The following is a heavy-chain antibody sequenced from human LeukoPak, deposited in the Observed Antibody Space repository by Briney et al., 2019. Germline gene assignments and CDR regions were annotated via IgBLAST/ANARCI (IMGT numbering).Heavy chain of an antibody. D-gene: IGHD3-22*01. CDR3: ARDRWSYDPQGGFDC. CDR2: IKQDGSER. Sequence: GGSLRLSCVASGFTFSIYWMSWVRQAPGKGLEWVANIKQDGSERYYVDSVKGRFTLSRDNAKNSLYLQMNSLRAEDTAVYYCARDRWSYDPQGGFDCWGQGTLVTVPS. J-gene: IGHJ4*02. V-gene: IGHV3-7*03. CDR1: GFTFSIYW.